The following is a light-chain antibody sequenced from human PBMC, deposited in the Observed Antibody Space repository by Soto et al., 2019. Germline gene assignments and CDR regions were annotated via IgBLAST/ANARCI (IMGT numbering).Light chain of an antibody. CDR3: QQYGSSPRT. V-gene: IGKV3-20*01. Sequence: EIVLTQSPGTLSLXPGERXXXSCRASQSVSSNYLAWYQQKPGQAPRLLIYSASSRATGIPDRFSGSGSATDFTLTISRLEPEDVAVYYCQQYGSSPRTFGQGTKVEIK. CDR1: QSVSSNY. J-gene: IGKJ1*01. CDR2: SAS.